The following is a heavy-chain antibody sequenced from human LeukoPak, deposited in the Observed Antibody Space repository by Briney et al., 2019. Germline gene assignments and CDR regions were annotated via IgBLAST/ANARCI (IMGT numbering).Heavy chain of an antibody. J-gene: IGHJ4*02. D-gene: IGHD5-18*01. CDR2: ISSSGSTI. V-gene: IGHV3-48*03. Sequence: AGGSLRLSCAASGFTFSSYEMNWVRQASGKGLEWVSYISSSGSTIYYADSVKGRFTISRDNAKNSLYLQMNSLRAEDTAVYYCARDRGDTAYFDYWGQGTLVTVSS. CDR1: GFTFSSYE. CDR3: ARDRGDTAYFDY.